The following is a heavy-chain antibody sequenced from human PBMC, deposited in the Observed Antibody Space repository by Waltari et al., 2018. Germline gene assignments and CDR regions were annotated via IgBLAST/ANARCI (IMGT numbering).Heavy chain of an antibody. J-gene: IGHJ6*02. CDR1: GGSISSGSVY. CDR3: ARDEARYYDIMTGGGFYGLDV. D-gene: IGHD3-9*01. Sequence: QVRLQESGPGLVRPSQTLSLTCTVSGGSISSGSVYWTLIRQTAGKGLDWVGHIFTSGSTKYNPSLKSRVSVSLDTSENQFSLRLSSVTAADTAVYYCARDEARYYDIMTGGGFYGLDVWGQGTTVTVSS. V-gene: IGHV4-61*02. CDR2: IFTSGST.